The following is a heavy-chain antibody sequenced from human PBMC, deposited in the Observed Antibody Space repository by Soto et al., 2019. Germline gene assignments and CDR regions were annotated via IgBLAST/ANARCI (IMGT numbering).Heavy chain of an antibody. CDR2: INPNTGGT. CDR3: ARRMVRGNYGMDV. J-gene: IGHJ6*02. Sequence: EASVKVSCKASGYTFTGYNIHWVRQAPGQGLEWMGWINPNTGGTNYARKFQGRVTMTWDTSINTAYIDLRSLRSQGTAVYYCARRMVRGNYGMDVWGQGTTVTVSS. V-gene: IGHV1-2*02. D-gene: IGHD3-10*01. CDR1: GYTFTGYN.